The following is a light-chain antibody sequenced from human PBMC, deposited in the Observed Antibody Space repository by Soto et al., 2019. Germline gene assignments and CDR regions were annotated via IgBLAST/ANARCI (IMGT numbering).Light chain of an antibody. CDR3: QQGFSLPWT. V-gene: IGKV1-39*01. CDR2: AAS. Sequence: DIQVTQSPSSLSASVGDRVTITCRASQDIKNYLNWYQRKPGTAPRLLIYAASSLHSGVPSTFSASGSGTDFALNITSLQADDFGTYYCQQGFSLPWTFGQLAMVDVK. J-gene: IGKJ1*01. CDR1: QDIKNY.